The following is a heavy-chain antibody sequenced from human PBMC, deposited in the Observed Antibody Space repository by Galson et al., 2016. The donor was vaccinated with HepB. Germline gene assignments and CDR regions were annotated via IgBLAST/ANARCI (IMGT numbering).Heavy chain of an antibody. D-gene: IGHD6-19*01. CDR3: AKDHGNRWLNNWFDP. Sequence: SLRLSCAASGLTFSTYAMSWVRQAPGKGLEWVSAISGSGVNAHYADSVKGRFTISRDNSKNTLYLQMNSLRDEDTAVYYCAKDHGNRWLNNWFDPWGQGTLVTVSS. CDR1: GLTFSTYA. V-gene: IGHV3-23*01. J-gene: IGHJ5*02. CDR2: ISGSGVNA.